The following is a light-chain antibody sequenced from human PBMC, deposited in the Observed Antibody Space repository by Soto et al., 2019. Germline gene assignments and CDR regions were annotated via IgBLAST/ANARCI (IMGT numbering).Light chain of an antibody. CDR2: GNS. CDR3: QSYDSSLSGSYV. CDR1: SSNIGAGYD. V-gene: IGLV1-40*01. Sequence: QSVLTQPPSVSRAPGQRVTISCTRSSSNIGAGYDVHWYQQLPGTAPKLLIYGNSNRPSGVPDRFSGSKSGISASLAITGLQAEDEADYYCQSYDSSLSGSYVFGTGTKVTVL. J-gene: IGLJ1*01.